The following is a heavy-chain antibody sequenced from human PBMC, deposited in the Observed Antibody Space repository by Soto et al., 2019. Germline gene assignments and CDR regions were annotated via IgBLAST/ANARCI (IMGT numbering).Heavy chain of an antibody. CDR1: GFTFSSYA. Sequence: GGSLRLSCAASGFTFSSYAMSWVRQAPGKGLEWVSAISGIGGSTYYTDSVKGRFTISRDNSKNTLYLQMNSLRAEDTAVYYCARARGPIAAANKYYYYYGMDVWGQGTTVTVSS. CDR2: ISGIGGST. D-gene: IGHD6-13*01. V-gene: IGHV3-23*01. CDR3: ARARGPIAAANKYYYYYGMDV. J-gene: IGHJ6*02.